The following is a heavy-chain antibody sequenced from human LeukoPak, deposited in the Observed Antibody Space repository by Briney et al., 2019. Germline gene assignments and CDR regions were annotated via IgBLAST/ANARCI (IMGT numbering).Heavy chain of an antibody. CDR2: IHYIGNT. V-gene: IGHV4-39*02. D-gene: IGHD5-12*01. Sequence: SETLSLTCTVSGGSISSSSYSWGWIRQPPGKGLEWIGSIHYIGNTYYNPSLKSRVTISVDTSKNHFSLKLSSVTAADTSLYYCARLRGGYDDRIDYWGQGTLVTVSS. CDR1: GGSISSSSYS. CDR3: ARLRGGYDDRIDY. J-gene: IGHJ4*02.